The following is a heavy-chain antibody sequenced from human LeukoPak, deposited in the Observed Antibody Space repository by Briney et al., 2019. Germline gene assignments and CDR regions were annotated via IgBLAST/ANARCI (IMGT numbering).Heavy chain of an antibody. CDR1: GGSFSGYY. CDR2: INHSGST. J-gene: IGHJ5*02. D-gene: IGHD3-3*01. Sequence: NSSETLSLTCAVYGGSFSGYYWSWIRQPPGKGLEWIGEINHSGSTNYNPSLKSRVTISVDTSKNQFSLKLSSVTAADTAVYYRARSKYDFWSRPPSRPRWFDPWGQGTLVTVSS. V-gene: IGHV4-34*01. CDR3: ARSKYDFWSRPPSRPRWFDP.